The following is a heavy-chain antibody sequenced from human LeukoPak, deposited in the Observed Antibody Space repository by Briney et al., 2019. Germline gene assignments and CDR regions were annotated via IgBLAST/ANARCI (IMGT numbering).Heavy chain of an antibody. V-gene: IGHV4-34*01. J-gene: IGHJ4*02. CDR3: ARGRDRSKTGDH. CDR1: GGSCDDYY. CDR2: IHPSGIF. D-gene: IGHD5-24*01. Sequence: SETLSLTCAVYGGSCDDYYCSWIRQPPGKGLEWIGEIHPSGIFYHNPSLMSRVTISSDTSKSQFSLRLTSVTAADTAFYYCARGRDRSKTGDHWGQGSLVTVSS.